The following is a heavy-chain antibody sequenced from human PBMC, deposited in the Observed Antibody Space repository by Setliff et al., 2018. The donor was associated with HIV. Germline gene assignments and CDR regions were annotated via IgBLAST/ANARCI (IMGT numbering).Heavy chain of an antibody. V-gene: IGHV1-46*01. Sequence: WASVKVSCKASGYTFTSYYMHWVRQAPGQGLEWVGIINPSSGSTTYAQKFQGRVTMTRDTSTSTVYMELSSLRSEDTAVYYCARDPAPSSSASYFQHWGQGTPVTVSS. D-gene: IGHD6-6*01. J-gene: IGHJ1*01. CDR3: ARDPAPSSSASYFQH. CDR1: GYTFTSYY. CDR2: INPSSGST.